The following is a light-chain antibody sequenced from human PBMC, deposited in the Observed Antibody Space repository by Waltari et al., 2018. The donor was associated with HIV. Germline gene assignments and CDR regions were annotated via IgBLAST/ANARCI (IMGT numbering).Light chain of an antibody. J-gene: IGLJ3*02. CDR3: CSWSVTNCLWF. CDR1: TSEIDIYNL. V-gene: IGLV2-23*02. Sequence: QSSLTQAASVSASLGQSLNISCTATTSEIDIYNLVSWYQHHPVKAPTLILYEVNKRPSRVSISFCASSSGNTTSLTITGIRADEESDYYCCSWSVTNCLWFFGGGTKVTV. CDR2: EVN.